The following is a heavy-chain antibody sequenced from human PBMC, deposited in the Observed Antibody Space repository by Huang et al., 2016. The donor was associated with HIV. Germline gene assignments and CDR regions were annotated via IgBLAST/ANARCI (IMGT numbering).Heavy chain of an antibody. CDR3: AKDRVAGTGHCFDP. Sequence: EVKLLESGGGLVQPGGSLRLSCAASGFSFSSYTMTWVRQAPGKGRGGVSCIRGSENTTFYADSVKGRFTISRDNAKNTLYLQMKSLRVDDTAVYYCAKDRVAGTGHCFDPWGQGTLVTVSS. CDR2: IRGSENTT. J-gene: IGHJ5*02. CDR1: GFSFSSYT. V-gene: IGHV3-23*01. D-gene: IGHD6-19*01.